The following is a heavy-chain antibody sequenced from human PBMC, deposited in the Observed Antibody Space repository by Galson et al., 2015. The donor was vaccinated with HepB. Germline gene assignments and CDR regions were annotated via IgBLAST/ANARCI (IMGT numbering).Heavy chain of an antibody. CDR1: GFSLSTSGVG. D-gene: IGHD3-10*01. CDR3: AHSPSRWFGEQMTKPKSFDY. CDR2: IYWDDDK. J-gene: IGHJ4*02. V-gene: IGHV2-5*02. Sequence: PALVKPTQTLTLTCTFSGFSLSTSGVGVGWIRQPPGKALEWLALIYWDDDKRYSPSLKSRLTITKDTSKNQVVLTMTNMDPVDTATYYCAHSPSRWFGEQMTKPKSFDYWGQGTLVTVSS.